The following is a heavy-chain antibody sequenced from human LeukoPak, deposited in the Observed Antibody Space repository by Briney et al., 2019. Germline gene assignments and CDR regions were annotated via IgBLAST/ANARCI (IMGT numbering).Heavy chain of an antibody. CDR3: ARDAHMVRVKD. V-gene: IGHV4-61*01. J-gene: IGHJ4*02. CDR1: GGSVSSGSYY. D-gene: IGHD3-10*01. Sequence: SETRSLTCTVSGGSVSSGSYYWSWIRQPPGKGLEWIGYIYYSGSTNYNPSLKSRVTISVDTSKNQFSLKLSSVTAADTAVYYCARDAHMVRVKDWGQGTLVTVSS. CDR2: IYYSGST.